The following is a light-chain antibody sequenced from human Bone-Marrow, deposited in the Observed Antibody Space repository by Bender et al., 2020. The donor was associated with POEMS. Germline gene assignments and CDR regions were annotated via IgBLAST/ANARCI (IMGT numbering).Light chain of an antibody. Sequence: QSVLTQPPSASGTPGQRVTISCSGSSSNIGTNPVNWYQQLPGTAPKLLIYINNQRPSGVPDRFSGSNSGNTATLTISGTQAMDEADYYCQTWDSNLAVFGGGTQLTVL. CDR1: SSNIGTNP. CDR3: QTWDSNLAV. CDR2: INN. J-gene: IGLJ7*01. V-gene: IGLV1-44*01.